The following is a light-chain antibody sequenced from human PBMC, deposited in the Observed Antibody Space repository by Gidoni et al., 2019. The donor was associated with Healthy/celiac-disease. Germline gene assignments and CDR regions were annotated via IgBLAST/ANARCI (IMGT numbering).Light chain of an antibody. CDR3: QSADSSGTYVV. J-gene: IGLJ2*01. CDR1: ALPKKY. Sequence: SYELTQAPSVSVSPGQTARITCSGDALPKKYAFWYQQKPGQAPVLVIYKDSERPSGIPERFSGSSSGTTVTLTISGVQAEDEAEYYCQSADSSGTYVVFGGGTKLTVL. V-gene: IGLV3-25*03. CDR2: KDS.